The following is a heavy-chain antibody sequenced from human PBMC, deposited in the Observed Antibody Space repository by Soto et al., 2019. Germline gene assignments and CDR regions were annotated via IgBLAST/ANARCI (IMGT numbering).Heavy chain of an antibody. CDR1: GGSMRNYF. V-gene: IGHV4-59*01. Sequence: PSETLSLTCTVSGGSMRNYFWTWIRQPPGKGLEWIGYIHYSGTTSFFPSYNPSLRSRVTISEDTSKNQFSLKLLSVTTADTAVYFCAAGEAGSRNLDPYYVDGCGEGTLVSVS. CDR3: AAGEAGSRNLDPYYVDG. D-gene: IGHD3-16*01. J-gene: IGHJ1*01. CDR2: IHYSGTT.